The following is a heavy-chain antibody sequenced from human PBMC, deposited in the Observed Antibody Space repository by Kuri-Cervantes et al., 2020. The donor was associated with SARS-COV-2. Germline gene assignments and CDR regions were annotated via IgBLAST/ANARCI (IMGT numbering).Heavy chain of an antibody. Sequence: DSVKVSCKGSGYSFTSYWIGWVRQMPGKGLEWMGIIYPGDSDTRYSPSFQGQVTISADKSISTAYLQWSSLKASDTAMYYCARLPPNCSGGSCYDGYYYYGMDVWGQGTTVTVSS. CDR2: IYPGDSDT. D-gene: IGHD2-15*01. CDR3: ARLPPNCSGGSCYDGYYYYGMDV. V-gene: IGHV5-51*01. CDR1: GYSFTSYW. J-gene: IGHJ6*02.